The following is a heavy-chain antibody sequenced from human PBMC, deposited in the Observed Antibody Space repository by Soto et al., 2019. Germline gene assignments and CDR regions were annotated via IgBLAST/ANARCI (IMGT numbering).Heavy chain of an antibody. Sequence: SETLSLTCTVSCDSVSSDSYYWSWIRQPPGKGLEWIGYIDHRGSTTYNPSLQSRVTMSINTSENQFSLKLRSVTAADTAIYYCAREGGVLRLSNWLDPWGQGILVTVSS. J-gene: IGHJ5*02. CDR2: IDHRGST. D-gene: IGHD3-3*01. CDR1: CDSVSSDSYY. V-gene: IGHV4-61*01. CDR3: AREGGVLRLSNWLDP.